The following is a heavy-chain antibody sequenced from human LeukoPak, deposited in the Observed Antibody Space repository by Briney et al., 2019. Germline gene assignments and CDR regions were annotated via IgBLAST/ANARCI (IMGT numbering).Heavy chain of an antibody. CDR3: ARDRSDQYAFDI. D-gene: IGHD2-2*01. Sequence: SETLSLTCTVSGGSISSYYWSWIRRPPGKGLEWIGYNYYSGSTNYNPSLKSRVTISVDTSKNQFSLKLTSVTAADTAVYYCARDRSDQYAFDIWGQGTMVTVSS. V-gene: IGHV4-59*01. CDR1: GGSISSYY. J-gene: IGHJ3*02. CDR2: NYYSGST.